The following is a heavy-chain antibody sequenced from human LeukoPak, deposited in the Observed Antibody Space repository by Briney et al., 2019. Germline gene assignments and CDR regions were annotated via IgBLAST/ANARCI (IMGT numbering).Heavy chain of an antibody. V-gene: IGHV3-30-3*01. Sequence: PGGSLRLSCAASGFTFSSYAMRWVRQAPGKGLEWVAVISYDGSNKYYADSVKGRFTISRDNSKNTLYLQMNSLRAEDTAVYYCARDSGSSWYFDYFDYWGQGTLVTVSS. D-gene: IGHD6-13*01. CDR2: ISYDGSNK. J-gene: IGHJ4*02. CDR3: ARDSGSSWYFDYFDY. CDR1: GFTFSSYA.